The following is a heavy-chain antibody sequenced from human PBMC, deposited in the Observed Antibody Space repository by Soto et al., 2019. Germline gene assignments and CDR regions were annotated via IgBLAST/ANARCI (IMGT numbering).Heavy chain of an antibody. CDR3: TRAYSSSPLDY. Sequence: GGSLRLSCTASGFNFGDYATHWVRQAPGKGLEWVGLIRAKAHGGTIDYAASVRGRFTISRDDSKSIAYLQMNSLKTEDTELYYCTRAYSSSPLDYWGQGTRVTVSS. CDR1: GFNFGDYA. J-gene: IGHJ4*02. CDR2: IRAKAHGGTI. D-gene: IGHD6-13*01. V-gene: IGHV3-49*04.